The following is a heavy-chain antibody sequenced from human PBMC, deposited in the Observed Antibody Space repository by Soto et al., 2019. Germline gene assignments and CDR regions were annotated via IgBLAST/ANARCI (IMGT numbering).Heavy chain of an antibody. J-gene: IGHJ5*01. CDR1: GYTFTSYP. V-gene: IGHV1-3*04. CDR3: ARSPNWDYDS. Sequence: ASVKVSCKASGYTFTSYPIHWVRQAPGQRLEWMGLINTGNDNTKYSQNFQGRVTISRDTSASTAYMELSSLRSEDTAVYYCARSPNWDYDSWGQGTLVTVSS. CDR2: INTGNDNT. D-gene: IGHD1-7*01.